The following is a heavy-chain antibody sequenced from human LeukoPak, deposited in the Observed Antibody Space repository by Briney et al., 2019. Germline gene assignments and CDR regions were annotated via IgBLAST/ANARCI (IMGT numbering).Heavy chain of an antibody. Sequence: GGSLRLSCAASGFTFSRYWMSWIRQAPGKGLEWVANIKQDGSDKDYVDSVKGRFTISRDNAMNSLYLQMNSLRVEDTAVYYCTREGVGGFDTWGQGAMVTVSS. CDR1: GFTFSRYW. J-gene: IGHJ3*02. D-gene: IGHD3-16*01. CDR2: IKQDGSDK. CDR3: TREGVGGFDT. V-gene: IGHV3-7*01.